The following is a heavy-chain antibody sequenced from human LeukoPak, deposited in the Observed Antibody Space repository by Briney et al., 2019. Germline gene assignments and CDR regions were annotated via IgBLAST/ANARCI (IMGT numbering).Heavy chain of an antibody. J-gene: IGHJ5*02. D-gene: IGHD3-22*01. CDR2: IIAIFGTA. CDR1: GGTFSSYA. CDR3: ARERHDSSGYYAWFDP. V-gene: IGHV1-69*13. Sequence: SVKVSCKASGGTFSSYAISWVRQAPGQGLEWMGGIIAIFGTANYAQKFQGRVTITADESTSTAYMELSSLRSEDTAVCYCARERHDSSGYYAWFDPWGQGTLVTVSS.